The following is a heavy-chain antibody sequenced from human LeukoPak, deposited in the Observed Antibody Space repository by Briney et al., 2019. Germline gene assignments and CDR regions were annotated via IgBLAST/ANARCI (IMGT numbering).Heavy chain of an antibody. Sequence: GGSLRLSCAASGFTFSSYAMSWVRQAPGKGLEWVSAISGSGGSTYYADSVKGRFTISRDNSENTLYLQMNSLRAEDTAVYYCARGDSSGYYYFEYWGQGTLVTVSS. J-gene: IGHJ4*02. CDR1: GFTFSSYA. CDR2: ISGSGGST. D-gene: IGHD6-19*01. CDR3: ARGDSSGYYYFEY. V-gene: IGHV3-23*01.